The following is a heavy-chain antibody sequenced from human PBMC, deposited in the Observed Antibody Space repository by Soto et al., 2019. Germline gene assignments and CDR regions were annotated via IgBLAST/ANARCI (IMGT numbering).Heavy chain of an antibody. Sequence: SVKVSCKASGGTFSSYAISWVRQAPGQGLEWMGGTIPIFGTANYAQKFQGRVTITADKSTSTAYMELSSLRSEDTAVYYCARERVGATEAFDIWGQGTMVTVSS. V-gene: IGHV1-69*06. D-gene: IGHD1-26*01. CDR2: TIPIFGTA. CDR1: GGTFSSYA. J-gene: IGHJ3*02. CDR3: ARERVGATEAFDI.